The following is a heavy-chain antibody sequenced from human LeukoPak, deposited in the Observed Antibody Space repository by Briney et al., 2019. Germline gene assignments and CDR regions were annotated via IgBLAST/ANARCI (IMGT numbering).Heavy chain of an antibody. J-gene: IGHJ6*03. V-gene: IGHV1-18*01. CDR3: ARGLSPPTSGWRHYYYYMDV. CDR2: ISAYNGNT. D-gene: IGHD5-24*01. Sequence: ASVKVSCKASGYTFTSYGISWVRQAPGQGLEWMGWISAYNGNTNYAQKLQGRVTMTTDTSTSTAYMELRSLRSDDTAVYYCARGLSPPTSGWRHYYYYMDVWGKGTTVTVSS. CDR1: GYTFTSYG.